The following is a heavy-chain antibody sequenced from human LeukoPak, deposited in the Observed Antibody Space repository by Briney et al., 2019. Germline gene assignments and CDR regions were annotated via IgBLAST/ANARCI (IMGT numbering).Heavy chain of an antibody. CDR2: ISYDGSNK. CDR1: GFTFSSYG. D-gene: IGHD2-8*01. Sequence: PGGSLRLSCAASGFTFSSYGMHWVRQAPGKGLEWVAVISYDGSNKYYADSVKGRFTISRDNSKNTLYLQMNSLRAEDTAVYYCAKDRGVNIVLVFDYWGQGTLVTVSS. V-gene: IGHV3-30*18. CDR3: AKDRGVNIVLVFDY. J-gene: IGHJ4*02.